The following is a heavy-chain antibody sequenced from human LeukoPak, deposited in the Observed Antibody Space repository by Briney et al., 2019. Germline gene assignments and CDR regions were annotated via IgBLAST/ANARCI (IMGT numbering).Heavy chain of an antibody. J-gene: IGHJ4*02. D-gene: IGHD6-19*01. Sequence: GGSLRLSCAASGFTFNSYAMYWVRQAPGKGLEWVSGISGSGGSAHYADSVKGRFTISRDNSKNTVYLQMDSLRVEDTAVYYCGKTTTGYSSGRYPGWPVDYWGQGTLVTVSS. CDR3: GKTTTGYSSGRYPGWPVDY. V-gene: IGHV3-23*01. CDR2: ISGSGGSA. CDR1: GFTFNSYA.